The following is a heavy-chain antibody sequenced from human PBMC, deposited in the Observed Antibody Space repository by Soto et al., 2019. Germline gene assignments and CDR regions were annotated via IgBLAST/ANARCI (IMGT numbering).Heavy chain of an antibody. Sequence: SETLSLTCTVSGDSMDNYYWSWIRQAPGKGLEWIGYIYYNGNTIYNPSLKSRVTISIRTSKNQFSLNLGSVTAADTAVYYCSRDFHGDYRGDYFYYMDVWGKGTTVTVSS. CDR2: IYYNGNT. V-gene: IGHV4-59*01. D-gene: IGHD4-17*01. CDR3: SRDFHGDYRGDYFYYMDV. CDR1: GDSMDNYY. J-gene: IGHJ6*03.